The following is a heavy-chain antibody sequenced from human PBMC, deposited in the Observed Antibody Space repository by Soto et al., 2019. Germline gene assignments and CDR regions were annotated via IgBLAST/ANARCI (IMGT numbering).Heavy chain of an antibody. CDR2: ISSSSSYI. V-gene: IGHV3-21*01. J-gene: IGHJ3*02. CDR3: ARDRMYDFWSGSHFPMPFDI. CDR1: GFTFSSYS. D-gene: IGHD3-3*01. Sequence: PGGSLRLSCAASGFTFSSYSMNWVRQAPGKGLEWVSSISSSSSYIYYADSVKGRFTISRDNAKNSLYLQMNSLRAEDTAVYYCARDRMYDFWSGSHFPMPFDIWGQGTMVTVSS.